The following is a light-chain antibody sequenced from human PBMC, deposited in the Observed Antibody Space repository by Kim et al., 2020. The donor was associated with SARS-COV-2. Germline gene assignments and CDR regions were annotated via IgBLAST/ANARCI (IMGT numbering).Light chain of an antibody. CDR3: QVWDGTSEHYV. V-gene: IGLV3-21*04. Sequence: APGKTARITCGGNKIGTKSVHWYPQKPGQAPVLVIYYDSDRPSGIPERFSGSNSGNTATLTISRVEVGDEADYFCQVWDGTSEHYVFGTGTKVTVL. CDR2: YDS. J-gene: IGLJ1*01. CDR1: KIGTKS.